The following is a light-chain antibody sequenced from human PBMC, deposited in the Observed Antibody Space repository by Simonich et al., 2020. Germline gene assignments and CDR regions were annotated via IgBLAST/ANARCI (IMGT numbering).Light chain of an antibody. J-gene: IGLJ2*01. CDR1: SSDVGGYNY. CDR3: SSYAGSNNVV. Sequence: QSALTQPASASGSPGQSVTISCTGTSSDVGGYNYVSWYQQHPGKAPKLTIYEVSKRPSGVPDRFSGSKSGNTASLTVSGLQAEDEADYYCSSYAGSNNVVFGGGTKLTVL. CDR2: EVS. V-gene: IGLV2-8*01.